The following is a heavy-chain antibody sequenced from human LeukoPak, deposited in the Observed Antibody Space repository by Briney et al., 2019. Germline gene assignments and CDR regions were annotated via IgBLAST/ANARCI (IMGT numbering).Heavy chain of an antibody. CDR2: ISGSSSYI. Sequence: GGSLRLSCAASGFTFNSYSMNWFRQAPGKGLEWVSSISGSSSYIYYADSVKGRFTISRHNAKNSLYLQMNSLRAEDTAVYYCARVPAGVIGMKDAFDIWGQGTMVTVSS. D-gene: IGHD3-16*02. CDR3: ARVPAGVIGMKDAFDI. V-gene: IGHV3-21*01. J-gene: IGHJ3*02. CDR1: GFTFNSYS.